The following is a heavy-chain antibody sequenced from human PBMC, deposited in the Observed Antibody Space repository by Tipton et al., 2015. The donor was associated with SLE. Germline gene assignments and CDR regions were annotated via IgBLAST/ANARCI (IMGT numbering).Heavy chain of an antibody. D-gene: IGHD5-24*01. CDR2: IYYSGST. CDR1: GGSISSYY. V-gene: IGHV4-59*01. J-gene: IGHJ4*02. CDR3: ARVAGGDGYKPFAY. Sequence: TLSLTCTVSGGSISSYYWSWIRQPPGKGLEWIGYIYYSGSTNYNPSLKSRVTISVNTSKNQFSLKLSSVTAAGTAVYYCARVAGGDGYKPFAYWGQGTLVTVSA.